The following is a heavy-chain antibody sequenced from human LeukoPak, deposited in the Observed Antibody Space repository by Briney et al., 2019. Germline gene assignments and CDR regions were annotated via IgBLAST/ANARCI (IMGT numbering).Heavy chain of an antibody. V-gene: IGHV3-48*01. CDR1: GFTFSSYS. D-gene: IGHD3-9*01. CDR2: ISSSSSTI. CDR3: ARGRVFDILAGYDY. J-gene: IGHJ4*02. Sequence: SGGSLRLSCAASGFTFSSYSMNWVRQAPGKGLEWVSYISSSSSTIYYADSVKGRFTISRDNAKNSLYLQMNSLRAEDTAVYYCARGRVFDILAGYDYWGQGTLVTVSS.